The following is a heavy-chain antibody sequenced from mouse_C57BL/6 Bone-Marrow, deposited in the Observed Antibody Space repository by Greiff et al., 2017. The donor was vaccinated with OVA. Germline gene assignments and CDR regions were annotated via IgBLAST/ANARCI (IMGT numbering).Heavy chain of an antibody. V-gene: IGHV1-52*01. J-gene: IGHJ2*01. CDR2: IDPSDSET. Sequence: QVQLQQPGAELVRPGSSVKLSCKASGYTFTSYWMHWVKQRPIQGLECIGNIDPSDSETHYNQKFKDKATFTVDKSSSPAYMQLSSLTSEDSAVYYCARGDYYGSSSYYFDDWGQGTTLTVSS. D-gene: IGHD1-1*01. CDR3: ARGDYYGSSSYYFDD. CDR1: GYTFTSYW.